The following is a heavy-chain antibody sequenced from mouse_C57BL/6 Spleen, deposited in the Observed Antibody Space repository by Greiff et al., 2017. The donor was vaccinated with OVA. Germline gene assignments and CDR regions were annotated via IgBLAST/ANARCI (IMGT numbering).Heavy chain of an antibody. J-gene: IGHJ4*01. D-gene: IGHD1-1*01. V-gene: IGHV1-5*01. CDR3: TRWNFITTVVAGNAMDY. Sequence: VQLQQSGTVLARPGASVKMSCKTSGYTFTSYWMHWVKQRPGQGLEWIGAIYPGNSDTSYNQKFKGKAKLTAVTSASTAYMELSSLTNEDSAVYYCTRWNFITTVVAGNAMDYWGQGTSVTVSS. CDR1: GYTFTSYW. CDR2: IYPGNSDT.